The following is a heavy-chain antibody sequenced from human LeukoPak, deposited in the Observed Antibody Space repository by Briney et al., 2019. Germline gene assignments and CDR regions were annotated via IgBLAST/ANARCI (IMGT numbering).Heavy chain of an antibody. J-gene: IGHJ5*02. CDR1: GVTFNRHS. CDR3: ARESYNWNPLPLDL. D-gene: IGHD1-20*01. Sequence: GGSLRLSCAASGVTFNRHSMNCGCVAPGKGLEWVSYISNNYDTYYAGSVKGRFSISRDNARNSLYLQMSSLTVEDTAVYYCARESYNWNPLPLDLWGQGTLVTVSS. CDR2: ISNNYDT. V-gene: IGHV3-21*01.